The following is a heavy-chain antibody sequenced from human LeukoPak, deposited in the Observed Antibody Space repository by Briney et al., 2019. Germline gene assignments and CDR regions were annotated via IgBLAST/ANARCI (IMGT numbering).Heavy chain of an antibody. D-gene: IGHD6-13*01. J-gene: IGHJ4*02. CDR1: GFTFSSYG. CDR2: IKEDGTEK. V-gene: IGHV3-7*05. CDR3: ARIAAGLEY. Sequence: PGGSLRLSCAASGFTFSSYGMNWVRQAPGKGLEWVANIKEDGTEKYYVDSVKGRFTISRDNAKNSLYLQMNSLRAEDTAVYYCARIAAGLEYWGQGTLVTVSS.